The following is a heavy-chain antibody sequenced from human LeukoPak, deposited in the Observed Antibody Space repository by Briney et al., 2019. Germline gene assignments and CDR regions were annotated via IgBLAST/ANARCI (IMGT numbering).Heavy chain of an antibody. V-gene: IGHV3-48*03. CDR3: AKDSGPYTSGYYGH. J-gene: IGHJ4*02. D-gene: IGHD3-22*01. CDR1: GFTFSSYE. CDR2: ISSSGSTI. Sequence: PGGSLRLSCAASGFTFSSYEMNWVRQAPGKGLEWVSYISSSGSTIYYADSVKGRFTISRDNSKNTLFLQMNSLRAEDTAVYYCAKDSGPYTSGYYGHWGQGTLVTVSS.